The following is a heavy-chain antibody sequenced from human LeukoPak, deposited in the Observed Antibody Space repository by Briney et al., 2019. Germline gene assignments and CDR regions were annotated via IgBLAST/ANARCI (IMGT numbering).Heavy chain of an antibody. CDR1: GFTFSSYG. Sequence: GRSLRLSCAASGFTFSSYGMHWVRQAPGKGLEWVAVISYDGSNKYYADSVKGRFTISRDNSKSTLYLQMNSLRAEDTAVYYCANRYSSSWYEPYFDYWGQGTLVTVSS. V-gene: IGHV3-30*18. CDR2: ISYDGSNK. D-gene: IGHD6-13*01. CDR3: ANRYSSSWYEPYFDY. J-gene: IGHJ4*02.